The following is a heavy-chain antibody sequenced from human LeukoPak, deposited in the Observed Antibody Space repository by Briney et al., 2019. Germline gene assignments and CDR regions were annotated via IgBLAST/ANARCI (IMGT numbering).Heavy chain of an antibody. CDR3: ASGASVTSGYHLYYSDY. J-gene: IGHJ4*02. CDR2: INPNSGGT. CDR1: GYTFSDYY. V-gene: IGHV1-2*02. D-gene: IGHD4-17*01. Sequence: ASVKVSCKASGYTFSDYYIHWVRQAPGQGPEWMGWINPNSGGTNFAQKFQGRVTMTRDTSISTAYMELSRLTSDDTAVYYCASGASVTSGYHLYYSDYWGQGTLVTVSS.